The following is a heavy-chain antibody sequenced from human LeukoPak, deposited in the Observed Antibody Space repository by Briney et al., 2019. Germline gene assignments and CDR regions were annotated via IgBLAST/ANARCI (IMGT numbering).Heavy chain of an antibody. CDR1: GYTFTGYY. CDR2: INPNSGGT. CDR3: ARGIVGATVGPFDY. Sequence: ASVKVSCKASGYTFTGYYMHWVRQAPGQGLEWMGWINPNSGGTNYAQKFQGRVTMTRDTSISTAYMELSRLRSDDTAVYYCARGIVGATVGPFDYWGQGTLVTVSS. J-gene: IGHJ4*02. D-gene: IGHD1-26*01. V-gene: IGHV1-2*02.